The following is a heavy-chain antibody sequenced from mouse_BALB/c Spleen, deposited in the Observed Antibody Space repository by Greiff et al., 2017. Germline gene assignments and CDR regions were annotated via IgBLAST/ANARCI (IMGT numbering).Heavy chain of an antibody. D-gene: IGHD2-4*01. CDR2: IYPYNGGT. CDR3: ARGHYDYGDYYAMDY. CDR1: GYTFTDYN. V-gene: IGHV1S29*02. J-gene: IGHJ4*01. Sequence: VQLQQSGPELVKPGASVKISCKASGYTFTDYNMHWVKQSHGKSLEWIGYIYPYNGGTGYNQKFKSKATLTVDNSSSTAYMELRSLTSEDSAVYYCARGHYDYGDYYAMDYWGQGTSVTVSS.